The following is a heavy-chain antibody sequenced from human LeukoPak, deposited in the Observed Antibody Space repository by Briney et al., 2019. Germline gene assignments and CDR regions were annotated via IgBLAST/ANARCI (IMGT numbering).Heavy chain of an antibody. Sequence: SETLSLTCAVYGGSFSGYYWGWIRQPPGKGLEWIGSIYYSGSTYYNPSLKSRVTISVDTSKNQFSLKLSSVTAADTAVYYCARRNHYYYYMDVWGKGTTVTVSS. V-gene: IGHV4-34*01. CDR2: IYYSGST. CDR3: ARRNHYYYYMDV. CDR1: GGSFSGYY. J-gene: IGHJ6*03.